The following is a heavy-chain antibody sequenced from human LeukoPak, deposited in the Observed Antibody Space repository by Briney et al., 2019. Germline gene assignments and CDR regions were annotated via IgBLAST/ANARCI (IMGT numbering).Heavy chain of an antibody. J-gene: IGHJ4*02. CDR2: ISSNGGST. CDR3: ARGYYYDSSGYAPLGY. Sequence: GGSLRLSCAASGFTFSSYAMHRVRQAPGKGLEYVSAISSNGGSTYYANSVKGRFTISRDNSKNTLYLQMGSLRAEDMAVYYCARGYYYDSSGYAPLGYWGQGTLVTVSS. CDR1: GFTFSSYA. D-gene: IGHD3-22*01. V-gene: IGHV3-64*01.